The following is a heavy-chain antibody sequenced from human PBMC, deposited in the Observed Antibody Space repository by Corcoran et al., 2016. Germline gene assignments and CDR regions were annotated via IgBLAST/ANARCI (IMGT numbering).Heavy chain of an antibody. D-gene: IGHD2-15*01. V-gene: IGHV1-8*01. Sequence: QVQLVQSGAEVKKPGASVKVSCKASGYTFTSYDINWVRQATGQGLEWMGWMNPNSGNTGYAQKFQGRGTMTRNTSISTAYMELSRLRSEDTAVYYWAREFSRAVDYYYYYGMNVGGQGTTVTVSS. CDR2: MNPNSGNT. CDR3: AREFSRAVDYYYYYGMNV. CDR1: GYTFTSYD. J-gene: IGHJ6*02.